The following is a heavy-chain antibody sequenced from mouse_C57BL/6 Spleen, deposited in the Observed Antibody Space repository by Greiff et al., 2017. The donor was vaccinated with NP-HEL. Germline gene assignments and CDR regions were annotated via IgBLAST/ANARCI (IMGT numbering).Heavy chain of an antibody. Sequence: QVQLQQPGAELVRPGTSVKLSCKASGYTFTSYWMHWVKQRPGQGLEWIGVIDPSDSYTNYNQKFKGKATLTVDTSSSTAYMQLSSLTSEDSAVYYCARRSRGSSGFDYWGQGTTLTVSS. CDR2: IDPSDSYT. D-gene: IGHD3-2*02. CDR3: ARRSRGSSGFDY. J-gene: IGHJ2*01. CDR1: GYTFTSYW. V-gene: IGHV1-59*01.